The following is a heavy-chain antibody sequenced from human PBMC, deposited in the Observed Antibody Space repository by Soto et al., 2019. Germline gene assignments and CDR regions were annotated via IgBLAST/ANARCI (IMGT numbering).Heavy chain of an antibody. CDR2: ISYDGSNK. V-gene: IGHV3-30*18. Sequence: QVQLVESGGGVVQPGRSLRLSCAASGFTFSSYGMHWVRQAPGKGLEWVAVISYDGSNKYYADSVKGRFTISRDNSKNTLYLQMNSLRAEDTAVYYCSKEGGEIAARPYYSYVMDVWGQGTTATASS. CDR3: SKEGGEIAARPYYSYVMDV. CDR1: GFTFSSYG. J-gene: IGHJ6*02. D-gene: IGHD6-6*01.